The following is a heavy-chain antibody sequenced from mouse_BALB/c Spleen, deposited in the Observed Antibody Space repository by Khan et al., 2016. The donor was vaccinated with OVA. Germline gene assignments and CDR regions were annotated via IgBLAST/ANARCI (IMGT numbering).Heavy chain of an antibody. J-gene: IGHJ4*01. Sequence: VQLKESGAELVKPGASVKLSCTASGFNIEDTYIHWVMQRPEQGLEWIGRIDPANGNTKYDPKFQGKATIKADTSSNIAYLQLSSLTSEDTAVYYCARGGWSYTMDYWGQGTSVTVSS. CDR2: IDPANGNT. CDR3: ARGGWSYTMDY. V-gene: IGHV14-3*02. CDR1: GFNIEDTY. D-gene: IGHD1-1*02.